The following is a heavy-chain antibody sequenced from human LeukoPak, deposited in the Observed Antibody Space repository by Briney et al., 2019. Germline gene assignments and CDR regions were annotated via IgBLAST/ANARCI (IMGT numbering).Heavy chain of an antibody. CDR3: ARDRIAVAGDYYYGMDV. D-gene: IGHD6-19*01. CDR2: TYYRSKWYN. J-gene: IGHJ6*02. CDR1: GDSVSSNSAA. V-gene: IGHV6-1*01. Sequence: SQTLSLTCAISGDSVSSNSAAWDWIRQSPSRGLEWLGRTYYRSKWYNDYAVSVKSRITINPDTSKNQFSLQLSSVTPEDTAVYYCARDRIAVAGDYYYGMDVWGQGTTVTVSS.